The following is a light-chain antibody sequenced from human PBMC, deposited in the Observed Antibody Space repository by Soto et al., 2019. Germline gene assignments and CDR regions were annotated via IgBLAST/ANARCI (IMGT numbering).Light chain of an antibody. CDR1: QSISNY. J-gene: IGKJ5*01. CDR3: QQRSNWPSIT. Sequence: EIVLTQSPVTLSLSPGERATLSCRASQSISNYLAWYQQKPGQAPRLLIYESSNRATGIAARFSGSGSGTDFTLTISSLEPEDFAVYYCQQRSNWPSITFGQGTRLEIK. V-gene: IGKV3-11*01. CDR2: ESS.